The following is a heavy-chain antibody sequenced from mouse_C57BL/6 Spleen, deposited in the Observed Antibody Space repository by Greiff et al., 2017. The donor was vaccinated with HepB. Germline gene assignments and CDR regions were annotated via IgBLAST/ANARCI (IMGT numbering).Heavy chain of an antibody. V-gene: IGHV5-17*01. Sequence: EVQGVESGGGLVKPGGSLKLSCAASGFTFSDYGMHWVRQAPEKGLEWVAYISSGSSTIYYADTVKGRFTISRDNAKNTLFLQMTSLRSEDTAMYYCASSSYDYDDGGFDYWGQGTTLTVSS. CDR2: ISSGSSTI. CDR1: GFTFSDYG. J-gene: IGHJ2*01. CDR3: ASSSYDYDDGGFDY. D-gene: IGHD2-4*01.